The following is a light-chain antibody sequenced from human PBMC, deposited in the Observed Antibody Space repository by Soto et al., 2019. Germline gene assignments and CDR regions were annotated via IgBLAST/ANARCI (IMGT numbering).Light chain of an antibody. CDR1: SSNIGKNT. J-gene: IGLJ1*01. CDR3: ATWDDSLGGLYV. CDR2: YDS. Sequence: QAVVTQQPSVSEAPRQRVTISCSGGSSNIGKNTVNWYQQFPGKAPKLLIYYDSVLPSGVSDRFSASKSGTSASLAISGLQSEDEADYYCATWDDSLGGLYVFGTGTKVTVL. V-gene: IGLV1-36*01.